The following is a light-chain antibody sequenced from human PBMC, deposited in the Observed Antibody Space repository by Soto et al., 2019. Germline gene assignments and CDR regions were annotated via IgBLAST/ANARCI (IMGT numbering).Light chain of an antibody. J-gene: IGKJ1*01. CDR2: GAS. Sequence: ETVMTQSPVTLSVSPGERATLSCRASQSVRYKLAWYQQKPGQAPRLLIYGASTRATGIPARFSGSGSGTEFTLTISSLQSEDFAVYYCQQYNNWPGWTFGQGTTVEIE. CDR3: QQYNNWPGWT. CDR1: QSVRYK. V-gene: IGKV3-15*01.